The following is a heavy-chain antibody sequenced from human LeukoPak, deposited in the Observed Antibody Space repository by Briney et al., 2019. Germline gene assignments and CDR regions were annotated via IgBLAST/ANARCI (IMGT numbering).Heavy chain of an antibody. CDR3: ASGTYYDFWSGYYIL. CDR2: ISSSSSYI. D-gene: IGHD3-3*01. V-gene: IGHV3-21*01. CDR1: GFTFSSYS. Sequence: GGSLRLSCAASGFTFSSYSMNWVRQAPGKGLEWVSSISSSSSYIYYADSVKGRFTISRDNAKNSLYLQMNSLRAEDTAVYYCASGTYYDFWSGYYILWGQGTLVTVSS. J-gene: IGHJ4*02.